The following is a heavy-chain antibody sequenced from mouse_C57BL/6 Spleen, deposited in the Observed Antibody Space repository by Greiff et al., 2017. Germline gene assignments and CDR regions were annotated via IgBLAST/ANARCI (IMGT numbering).Heavy chain of an antibody. D-gene: IGHD1-1*01. V-gene: IGHV14-4*01. J-gene: IGHJ2*01. CDR1: GFNIKDDY. Sequence: VQLKESGAELVRPGASVKLSCTASGFNIKDDYMHWVKQRPEQGLEWIGWIDPENGDTEYASKFQGKATITADTSSNTAYLQLSSLTSEDTAVYYCTTGLITTGYYFDYWGQGTTLTVSS. CDR3: TTGLITTGYYFDY. CDR2: IDPENGDT.